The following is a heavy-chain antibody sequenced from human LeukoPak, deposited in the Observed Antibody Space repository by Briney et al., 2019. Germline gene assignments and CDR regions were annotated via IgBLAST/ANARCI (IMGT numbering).Heavy chain of an antibody. Sequence: SQTLSLTCTVSGGSISSGVYYWSWIRQHPGKGLVWIGYIFYSGSTYYNPSLKSRVTISVDTSKNQFSLKLSSVTAADTAVYYCAREWRFGELTYFDYWGQGTLVTVSS. CDR1: GGSISSGVYY. D-gene: IGHD3-10*01. J-gene: IGHJ4*02. CDR2: IFYSGST. CDR3: AREWRFGELTYFDY. V-gene: IGHV4-31*03.